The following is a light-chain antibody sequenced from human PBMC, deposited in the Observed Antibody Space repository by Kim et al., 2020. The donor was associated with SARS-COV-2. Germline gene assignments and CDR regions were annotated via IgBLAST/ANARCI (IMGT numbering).Light chain of an antibody. CDR3: ATWDDRLNGRV. CDR1: SSNIGDNA. V-gene: IGLV1-36*01. Sequence: QSVLTQPPSVSAAPRQRVTISCSGSSSNIGDNAVNWYQQLPGKAPKLLIYYDDLLPSGVSDRFSGSKSGTSASLAISGLQSEDEADYYCATWDDRLNGRVFGGGIQLTVL. CDR2: YDD. J-gene: IGLJ3*02.